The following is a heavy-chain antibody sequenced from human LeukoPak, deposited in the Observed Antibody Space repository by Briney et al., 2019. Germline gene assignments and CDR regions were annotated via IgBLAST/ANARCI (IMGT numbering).Heavy chain of an antibody. D-gene: IGHD3-16*01. Sequence: GGSLRLSCAASGFTVSSNYMSWVRQAPGKGLEWVANIKQDGSEKYYVDSVKGRFTISRDNAKNSLYLQMNSLRAEDTAVYYCARVTPSIMITFGGVLNGYYFDYWGQGTLVTVSS. CDR2: IKQDGSEK. J-gene: IGHJ4*02. CDR3: ARVTPSIMITFGGVLNGYYFDY. CDR1: GFTVSSNY. V-gene: IGHV3-7*03.